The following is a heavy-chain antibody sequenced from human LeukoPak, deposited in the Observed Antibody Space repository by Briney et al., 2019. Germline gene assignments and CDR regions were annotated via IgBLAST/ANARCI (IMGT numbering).Heavy chain of an antibody. Sequence: GASVKVSCKASGYTFTSYGISWVRQAPGQGLEWMGRISAYNGNTNYAQKLQGRVTMTTDTSTSTAYMELRSLRSDDTAVYYCARIWVYYYGSGSYPDYWGQGTLVTVSS. CDR2: ISAYNGNT. J-gene: IGHJ4*02. V-gene: IGHV1-18*01. CDR3: ARIWVYYYGSGSYPDY. CDR1: GYTFTSYG. D-gene: IGHD3-10*01.